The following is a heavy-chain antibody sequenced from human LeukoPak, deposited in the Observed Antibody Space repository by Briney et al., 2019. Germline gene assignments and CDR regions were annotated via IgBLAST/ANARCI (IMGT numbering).Heavy chain of an antibody. J-gene: IGHJ4*02. Sequence: GGSLRLSCAASGSIFSTYAMGWVRQAPGTGLEWVANINPDGSGTFYVGSVKGRFTISRDNAKNSLYLHMNSLRAEDTAIYYCARDPDYGDPGPFFDYWGQGVLVTVSS. CDR1: GSIFSTYA. V-gene: IGHV3-7*03. D-gene: IGHD2-21*02. CDR3: ARDPDYGDPGPFFDY. CDR2: INPDGSGT.